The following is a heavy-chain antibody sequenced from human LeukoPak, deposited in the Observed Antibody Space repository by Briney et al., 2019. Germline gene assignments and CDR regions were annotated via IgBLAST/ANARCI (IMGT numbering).Heavy chain of an antibody. CDR3: AGHHPRNTVDF. CDR1: GGSISSYF. J-gene: IGHJ4*02. Sequence: PSETLSLTCTVSGGSISSYFWSWIRQPPGKGLEWIAYISDIGSINYNPSLKSRVTISLDTSKNQFSLKLSSVTAADTAVYYCAGHHPRNTVDFWGQGTLVTVSS. D-gene: IGHD2-8*02. CDR2: ISDIGSI. V-gene: IGHV4-59*08.